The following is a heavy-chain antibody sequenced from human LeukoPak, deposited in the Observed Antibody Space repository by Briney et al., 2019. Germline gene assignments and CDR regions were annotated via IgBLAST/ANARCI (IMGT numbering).Heavy chain of an antibody. V-gene: IGHV1-18*01. CDR2: ISAYNGNT. D-gene: IGHD3-22*01. Sequence: ASVTVSCKASGYTFTSYGISWVRQAPGQGLEWMGWISAYNGNTNYAQKLQGRVTMTTDTSTSTAYMELRSLRSDDTAVYYCARAHPVYYYDSSGYYFGYFDYWGQGTLVTVSS. CDR1: GYTFTSYG. J-gene: IGHJ4*02. CDR3: ARAHPVYYYDSSGYYFGYFDY.